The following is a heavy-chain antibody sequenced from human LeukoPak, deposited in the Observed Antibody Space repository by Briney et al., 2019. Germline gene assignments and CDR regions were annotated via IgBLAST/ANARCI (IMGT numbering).Heavy chain of an antibody. D-gene: IGHD5-24*01. CDR1: GGSITSVFHY. J-gene: IGHJ4*02. CDR2: FYGSGST. V-gene: IGHV4-61*02. Sequence: PSETLSLTCTVSGGSITSVFHYWSWIRQPAGKGLEWIGRFYGSGSTNYNPSLENRVTISVDPAKNQFFLNLTSVTAADTAVYYCATRQLHMPADSQVDYWGQGTLVTVSS. CDR3: ATRQLHMPADSQVDY.